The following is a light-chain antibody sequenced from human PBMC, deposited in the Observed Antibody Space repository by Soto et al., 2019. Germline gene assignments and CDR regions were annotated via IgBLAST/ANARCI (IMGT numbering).Light chain of an antibody. CDR2: SND. CDR3: AAWDDNLNGPV. J-gene: IGLJ7*01. CDR1: TSNIESNT. V-gene: IGLV1-44*01. Sequence: QSVLTQPPSASGTPGQRVTISCSGSTSNIESNTVNWYQQLPRTAPKLLIYSNDQRPSGVSDRFSGSKSGTSASLAISGLQSEDEADYYCAAWDDNLNGPVFGGGTQLTVL.